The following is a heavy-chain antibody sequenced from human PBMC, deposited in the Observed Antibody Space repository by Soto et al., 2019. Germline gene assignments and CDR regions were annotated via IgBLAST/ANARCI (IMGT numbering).Heavy chain of an antibody. V-gene: IGHV3-9*01. CDR2: ISRNSGTI. J-gene: IGHJ4*02. Sequence: SLRVSCVLSVFTFDDYVMHWVRQAPGKGLEWVSGISRNSGTIEYADSVKGRFTVSRDNAKNSLYLQMDSLRAEDTALYYRVKDMGYGSSSTFDYWGQGTMVTVSS. CDR3: VKDMGYGSSSTFDY. CDR1: VFTFDDYV. D-gene: IGHD6-6*01.